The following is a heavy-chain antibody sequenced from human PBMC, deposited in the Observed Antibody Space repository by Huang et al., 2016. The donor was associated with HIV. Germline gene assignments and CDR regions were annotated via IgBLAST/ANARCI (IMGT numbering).Heavy chain of an antibody. J-gene: IGHJ4*02. CDR1: GFTGSSNY. D-gene: IGHD1-26*01. CDR3: AAQWELRGVVDF. V-gene: IGHV3-53*01. CDR2: IYSDDST. Sequence: EVQLVESGGGLIQPGGSLRLSCAASGFTGSSNYMSWVRQAPGKGLEVVSVIYSDDSTYFADPGKGRFTISRDNSKNTLYLQMNSLRAEDTAVYYCAAQWELRGVVDFWGQGTLVTVSS.